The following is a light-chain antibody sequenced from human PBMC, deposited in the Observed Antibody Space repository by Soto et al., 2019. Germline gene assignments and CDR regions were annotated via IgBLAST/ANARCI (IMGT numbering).Light chain of an antibody. V-gene: IGLV2-14*03. CDR1: SSDVGGYNY. CDR2: EVV. J-gene: IGLJ3*02. CDR3: NSYTSSSLWV. Sequence: QSVLTQPASVSGSPGQSIIISCTGTSSDVGGYNYVSWYQQHPGKAPKLMIYEVVNRPSGVSNRFSGSKSGNTASLTISGLQAEDEADYYCNSYTSSSLWVFGGGTKLTVL.